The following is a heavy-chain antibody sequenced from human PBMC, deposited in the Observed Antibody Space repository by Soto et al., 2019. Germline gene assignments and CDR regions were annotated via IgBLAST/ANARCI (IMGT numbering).Heavy chain of an antibody. CDR2: IYYSGST. CDR1: GGSISSGGYY. CDR3: ARGPLDCTNGVCYGTMVH. Sequence: SETLSLTCTVSGGSISSGGYYWSWIRQHPGKGLEWIGYIYYSGSTYYNPSLKSRVTISVDTSKNQFSLKLSSVTAADTAVYYCARGPLDCTNGVCYGTMVHWGQGTLVTVSS. D-gene: IGHD2-8*01. V-gene: IGHV4-31*03. J-gene: IGHJ4*02.